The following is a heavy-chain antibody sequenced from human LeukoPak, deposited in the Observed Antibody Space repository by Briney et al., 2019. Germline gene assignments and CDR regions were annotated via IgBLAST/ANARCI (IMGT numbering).Heavy chain of an antibody. Sequence: QSGGSLRLSCAASGFTFSSYAMSWVRQAPGKGLEWVSAISGSGGSTYYADSVKGRFTISRDNSKNTLYLQMNSLRAEDTAVYYCATFERGSGWYNFDYWGQGTLVTVSS. CDR1: GFTFSSYA. J-gene: IGHJ4*02. CDR3: ATFERGSGWYNFDY. D-gene: IGHD6-19*01. V-gene: IGHV3-23*01. CDR2: ISGSGGST.